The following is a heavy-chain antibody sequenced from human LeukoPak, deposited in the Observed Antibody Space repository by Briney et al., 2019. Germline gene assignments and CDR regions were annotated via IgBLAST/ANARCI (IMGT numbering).Heavy chain of an antibody. Sequence: ASVKVSCKASGYTFTDYYTHWVRQAPGQGLEWMGWMNPNSGGTNYPQKFQGRVTMTRDTSINTAYMELSRLRSDDTAVYYCARDLSGTYQIDYWGQGTLVTVSS. CDR3: ARDLSGTYQIDY. D-gene: IGHD3-10*01. J-gene: IGHJ4*02. CDR2: MNPNSGGT. V-gene: IGHV1-2*02. CDR1: GYTFTDYY.